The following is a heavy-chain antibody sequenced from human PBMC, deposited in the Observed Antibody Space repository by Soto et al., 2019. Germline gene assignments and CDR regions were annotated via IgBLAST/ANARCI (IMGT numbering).Heavy chain of an antibody. CDR3: ATQIRPEDYYGLDV. J-gene: IGHJ6*02. CDR2: ISYDGSNK. V-gene: IGHV3-30*04. CDR1: GFTFSSYA. Sequence: QVQLVESGGGVVQPGRSLRLSCAASGFTFSSYAMHWVRQAPGKGLEWVAVISYDGSNKFYADSVKGRFTISRDNSKNTLYLQMNGLRGEDTAVFYCATQIRPEDYYGLDVWGQGTTVTVSS.